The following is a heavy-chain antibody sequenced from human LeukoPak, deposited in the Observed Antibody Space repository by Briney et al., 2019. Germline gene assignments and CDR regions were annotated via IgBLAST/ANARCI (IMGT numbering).Heavy chain of an antibody. CDR1: GGSISSYY. J-gene: IGHJ2*01. CDR2: IYTSGST. D-gene: IGHD3-22*01. CDR3: ARDYYDSSGYYYGCFDL. V-gene: IGHV4-4*07. Sequence: SETLSLTCTVSGGSISSYYWSWIRQPAGKGLEWIGRIYTSGSTNYNPSLKSRVTMSVDTSKNQFSLKLSSVTAADTAVYYCARDYYDSSGYYYGCFDLWGRGTLVTVSS.